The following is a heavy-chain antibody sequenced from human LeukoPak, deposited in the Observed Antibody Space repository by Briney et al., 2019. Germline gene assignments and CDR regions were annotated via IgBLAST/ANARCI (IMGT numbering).Heavy chain of an antibody. CDR2: IYHSGST. D-gene: IGHD3-10*01. Sequence: SETLSLTCTVSGYSISSGYYWGWIRQPPGKGLEWIGSIYHSGSTYYNPSLKSRVTISVDTSKNQFSLKLSSVTAADTAVCYCARDDYYGSGNMDVWGKGTTVTVSS. J-gene: IGHJ6*03. CDR1: GYSISSGYY. CDR3: ARDDYYGSGNMDV. V-gene: IGHV4-38-2*02.